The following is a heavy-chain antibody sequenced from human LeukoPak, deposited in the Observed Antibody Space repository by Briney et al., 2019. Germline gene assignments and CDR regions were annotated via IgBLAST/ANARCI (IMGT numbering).Heavy chain of an antibody. V-gene: IGHV3-23*01. Sequence: GGSLRLSCAASGFTFSSYAMSWVRQAPGKGLEWVSAISGSGGSTYYAGSVKGRFTISRDNSKNTLYLQMNSLRAEDTAVYYCAKSPYSGSYYGVRYNWFDPWGQGTLVTVSS. J-gene: IGHJ5*02. D-gene: IGHD1-26*01. CDR3: AKSPYSGSYYGVRYNWFDP. CDR1: GFTFSSYA. CDR2: ISGSGGST.